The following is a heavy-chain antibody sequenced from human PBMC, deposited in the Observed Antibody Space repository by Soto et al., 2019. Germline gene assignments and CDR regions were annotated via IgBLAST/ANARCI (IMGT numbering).Heavy chain of an antibody. J-gene: IGHJ4*02. CDR2: IKSNTDGGTT. V-gene: IGHV3-15*07. CDR3: TTDGLLVHVGIDF. Sequence: EVQLVESGGGLVKPGGSLRLSCAASGFTFSNPWMNWVRQAPGKGLEWGGRIKSNTDGGTTDYAGPVKGRFTISRDDSKNTLYLQMNSLNIEDTAVYYCTTDGLLVHVGIDFWGQGALVIVSS. D-gene: IGHD2-8*02. CDR1: GFTFSNPW.